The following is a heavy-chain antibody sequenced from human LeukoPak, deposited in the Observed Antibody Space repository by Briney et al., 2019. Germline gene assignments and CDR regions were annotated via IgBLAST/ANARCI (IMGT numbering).Heavy chain of an antibody. J-gene: IGHJ5*02. CDR1: GGTFSSYA. V-gene: IGHV1-69*06. CDR3: ARTDGPYYDFWSGYRGGRFDP. CDR2: IIPIFGTA. D-gene: IGHD3-3*01. Sequence: SVKVSCKASGGTFSSYAISWVRQAPGQGLEWMGGIIPIFGTANYAQKFQGRVTITADKSTSTAYMELSRLRSDDTAVYYCARTDGPYYDFWSGYRGGRFDPWGQGTLVTVSS.